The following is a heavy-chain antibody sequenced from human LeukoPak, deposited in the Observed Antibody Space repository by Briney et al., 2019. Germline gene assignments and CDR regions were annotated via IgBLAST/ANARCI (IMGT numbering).Heavy chain of an antibody. CDR3: IGGAARWQFDL. CDR1: GFNFDDYA. V-gene: IGHV3-9*01. Sequence: GGSLRLSCAVSGFNFDDYAMHWVRQAPGRGLEWVSGINWKTGNGIYADSVKGRFTISRDNAKNSLYLQMSSLRAEDTALYYCIGGAARWQFDLWGRGTLLTVSS. D-gene: IGHD5-24*01. CDR2: INWKTGNG. J-gene: IGHJ2*01.